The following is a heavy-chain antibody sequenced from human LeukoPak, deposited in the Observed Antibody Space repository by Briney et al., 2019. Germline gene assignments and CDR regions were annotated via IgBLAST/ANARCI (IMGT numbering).Heavy chain of an antibody. D-gene: IGHD3-9*01. Sequence: GGSLRLSCAASGFTSSRYSMNWVRQAPGKGLEWVSAISGSGGSTYYADSVKGRFTISRDNSKNTLYLQMNSLRAEDTAVYYCAKDLLRYFDWLSPLGYWGQGTLVTVSS. CDR2: ISGSGGST. CDR3: AKDLLRYFDWLSPLGY. J-gene: IGHJ4*02. V-gene: IGHV3-23*01. CDR1: GFTSSRYS.